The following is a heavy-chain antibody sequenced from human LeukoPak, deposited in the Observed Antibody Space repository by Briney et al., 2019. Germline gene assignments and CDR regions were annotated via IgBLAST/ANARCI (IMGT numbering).Heavy chain of an antibody. V-gene: IGHV3-7*01. CDR2: IKQDGSEK. J-gene: IGHJ4*02. D-gene: IGHD1-14*01. CDR1: GFTFSSFL. Sequence: GGSLRLSCAASGFTFSSFLMNLVRQAPGKGLEWVANIKQDGSEKYYVDSVKGRFTISRDNAKNSLFLQMNSLRTEDTAVYYCARDAVTANWGQGTLVTVSS. CDR3: ARDAVTAN.